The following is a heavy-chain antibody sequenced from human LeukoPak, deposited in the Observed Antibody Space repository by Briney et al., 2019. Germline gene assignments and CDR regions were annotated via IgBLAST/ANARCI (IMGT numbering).Heavy chain of an antibody. J-gene: IGHJ4*02. CDR2: INAGNGNT. V-gene: IGHV1-3*01. Sequence: GASVKVSCKASGYTFTSYAMHWVRQAPGQRLEWMGWINAGNGNTKYSQKFQGRVTITRDTSASTAYMELSSLRSEDTAVYYCARASRYCSGGSRYFLPFDYWGQGTLVTVSS. CDR3: ARASRYCSGGSRYFLPFDY. CDR1: GYTFTSYA. D-gene: IGHD2-15*01.